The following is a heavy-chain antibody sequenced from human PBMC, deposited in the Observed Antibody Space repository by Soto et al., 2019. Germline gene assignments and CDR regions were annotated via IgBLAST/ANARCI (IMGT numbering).Heavy chain of an antibody. CDR3: TRSGPSSGWQEIDY. V-gene: IGHV3-73*01. J-gene: IGHJ4*02. Sequence: PGGSLRLSCAASGFTFSGSAMHWVRQASGKGLEWVGRIRSKANSYATAYAASVKGRFTISRDDSKNTAYLQMNSLKTEDTAVYYCTRSGPSSGWQEIDYWGQGTLVTVSS. CDR1: GFTFSGSA. CDR2: IRSKANSYAT. D-gene: IGHD6-19*01.